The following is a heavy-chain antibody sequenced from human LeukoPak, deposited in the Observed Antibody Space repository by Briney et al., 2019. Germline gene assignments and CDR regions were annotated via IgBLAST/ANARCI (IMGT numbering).Heavy chain of an antibody. D-gene: IGHD6-6*01. V-gene: IGHV3-21*01. CDR1: GFTFSSYS. J-gene: IGHJ4*02. CDR3: ARDEYSSSRLDY. Sequence: GGSLRLSCAASGFTFSSYSMNWVRQPPGKELEWVSSISSSSSHIYYTASVKGRFTISRDNAKNALYLQMNSLRAEDTAVYYCARDEYSSSRLDYWGQGTLVTVSS. CDR2: ISSSSSHI.